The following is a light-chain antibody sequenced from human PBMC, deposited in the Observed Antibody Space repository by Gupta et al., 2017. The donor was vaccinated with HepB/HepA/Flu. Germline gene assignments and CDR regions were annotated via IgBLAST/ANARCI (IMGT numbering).Light chain of an antibody. CDR3: QSFDSSLSSYV. CDR2: SND. CDR1: SSNIGAGYD. J-gene: IGLJ1*01. V-gene: IGLV1-40*01. Sequence: QSVLTQPPSVSGAPGQRVTISCTGTSSNIGAGYDVHWYQQLPGPAPKLLINSNDNRPSGVPDRFSGSKSGTSASLAITGLQAEDEADYYCQSFDSSLSSYVFGGGTRVTVL.